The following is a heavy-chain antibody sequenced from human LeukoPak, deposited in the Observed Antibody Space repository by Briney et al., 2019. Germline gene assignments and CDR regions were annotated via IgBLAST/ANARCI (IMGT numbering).Heavy chain of an antibody. Sequence: GGSLRLSCAASGFSFSNFAVSWVPQAPGKGLERVSAISGSGGSTYYADSVKGRFTISRDNSKNTLYLQMNSLRAEDTAVYYCTNFETIGVGGYEDWGQGTLVTVSS. CDR2: ISGSGGST. CDR3: TNFETIGVGGYED. D-gene: IGHD5-12*01. J-gene: IGHJ4*02. V-gene: IGHV3-23*01. CDR1: GFSFSNFA.